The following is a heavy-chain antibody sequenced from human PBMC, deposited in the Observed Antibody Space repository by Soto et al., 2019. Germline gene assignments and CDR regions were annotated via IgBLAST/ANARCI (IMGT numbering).Heavy chain of an antibody. CDR2: IYYSGST. V-gene: IGHV4-59*01. Sequence: PSETLSLTCTVSGGSISSYYWSWIRQPPGKGLEWIGYIYYSGSTNYNPSLKSRVTISVDTSKNQFSLKLSSVTAADTAVYYCARSIAALWIDYWGQGALVTAPQ. CDR1: GGSISSYY. D-gene: IGHD6-6*01. CDR3: ARSIAALWIDY. J-gene: IGHJ4*02.